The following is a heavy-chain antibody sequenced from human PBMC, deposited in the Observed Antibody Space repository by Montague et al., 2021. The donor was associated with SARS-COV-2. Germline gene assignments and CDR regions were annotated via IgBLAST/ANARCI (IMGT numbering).Heavy chain of an antibody. V-gene: IGHV4-59*01. CDR3: ARGSILRYFDWVVSGSWFDP. J-gene: IGHJ5*02. D-gene: IGHD3-9*01. CDR1: GGSISSYY. CDR2: IYYSGST. Sequence: SETLSLTCIVSGGSISSYYWSWIRQPPGKGLEWIGYIYYSGSTNYNPSLKSRVTISVDTSKNQFSLKLSSVTAADTAVYYCARGSILRYFDWVVSGSWFDPWGQGTLVTVSS.